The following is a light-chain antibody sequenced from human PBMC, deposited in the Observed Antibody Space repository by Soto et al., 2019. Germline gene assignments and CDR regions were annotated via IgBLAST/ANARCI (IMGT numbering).Light chain of an antibody. V-gene: IGLV2-23*01. J-gene: IGLJ3*02. CDR1: SSDIGRYNL. Sequence: QSALTQPASVSGSPGQSITISCTGTSSDIGRYNLVSWYQQHPGKPPKLMIYEATKRPSGVSNRFSGSKSGNTASLTISGLQAEDEADYYCTSYAGSNIWVFGGGTKLTVL. CDR3: TSYAGSNIWV. CDR2: EAT.